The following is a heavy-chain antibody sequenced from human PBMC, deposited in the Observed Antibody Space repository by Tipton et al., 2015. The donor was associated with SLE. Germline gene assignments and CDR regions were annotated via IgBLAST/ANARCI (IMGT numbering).Heavy chain of an antibody. Sequence: TLSLTCTVSGGYISGSSFYWGWIRQPPGKGLEWIGSIYYSGSTYYNPSLKSRVTISVDTSKNQFSLKLSTLTSDDTAVYYCAGARGYNYDYGAFEIWGQGTVVTVSS. D-gene: IGHD5-18*01. J-gene: IGHJ3*02. V-gene: IGHV4-39*07. CDR1: GGYISGSSFY. CDR2: IYYSGST. CDR3: AGARGYNYDYGAFEI.